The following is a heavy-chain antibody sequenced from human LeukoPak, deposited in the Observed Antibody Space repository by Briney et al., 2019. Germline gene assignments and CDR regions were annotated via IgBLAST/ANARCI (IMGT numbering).Heavy chain of an antibody. Sequence: ASVKVSCKASGYTFTVYYMHWVRQAPGQGLEWMGRINPNSGGTNYAQKFQGRVTMTRDTSISTAYMELSRLRSDDTAVYYCAVTDDFWSGYYENWFDPWGQGTLVTVSS. CDR2: INPNSGGT. V-gene: IGHV1-2*06. J-gene: IGHJ5*02. CDR3: AVTDDFWSGYYENWFDP. CDR1: GYTFTVYY. D-gene: IGHD3-3*01.